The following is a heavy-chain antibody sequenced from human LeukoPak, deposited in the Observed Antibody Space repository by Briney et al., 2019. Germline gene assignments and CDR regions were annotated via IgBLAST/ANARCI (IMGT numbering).Heavy chain of an antibody. V-gene: IGHV1-46*01. CDR1: GYTFSNYY. CDR2: INPSGDST. J-gene: IGHJ3*02. CDR3: ATYGGYSESAFDI. D-gene: IGHD4-23*01. Sequence: ASVKVSCKASGYTFSNYYLHWVRQAPGQGLEWMGIINPSGDSTGYAQKFQGRVTMTKDTSTSTVYMELSSLRSEDTAVYYCATYGGYSESAFDIWGQGTMVTVSS.